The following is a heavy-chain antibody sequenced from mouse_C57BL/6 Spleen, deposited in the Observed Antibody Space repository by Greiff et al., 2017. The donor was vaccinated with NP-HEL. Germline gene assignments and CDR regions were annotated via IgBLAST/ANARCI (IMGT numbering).Heavy chain of an antibody. CDR1: GYTFTDYY. V-gene: IGHV1-26*01. CDR2: INPNNGGT. CDR3: ARSGYWGYFDV. D-gene: IGHD3-1*01. Sequence: EVQLQQSGPELVKPGASVKISCKASGYTFTDYYMNWVKQSHGKSLEWIGDINPNNGGTSYNQKFKGKATLTVDKSSSTAYMELRSLTSEDSAVYYGARSGYWGYFDVWGTGTTVTVSS. J-gene: IGHJ1*03.